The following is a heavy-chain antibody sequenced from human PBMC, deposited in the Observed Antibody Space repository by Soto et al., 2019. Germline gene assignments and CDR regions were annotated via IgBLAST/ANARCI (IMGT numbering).Heavy chain of an antibody. CDR3: ARDASLYSRGAYSDH. CDR1: GFTFSTYA. V-gene: IGHV3-30-3*01. CDR2: ISYTRANQ. D-gene: IGHD4-4*01. Sequence: QVRLVESGGGAVQPGDALRRSCDATGFTFSTYALHWVRQAPGKGLEWVAFISYTRANQYYADSVKGRFTVSRDNSKNIASLQMTSLKPEDSAVYYCARDASLYSRGAYSDHWGQGTLVTVSS. J-gene: IGHJ4*02.